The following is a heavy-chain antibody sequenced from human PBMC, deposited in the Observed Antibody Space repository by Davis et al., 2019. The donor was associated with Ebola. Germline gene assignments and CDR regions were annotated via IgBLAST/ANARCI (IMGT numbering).Heavy chain of an antibody. D-gene: IGHD6-13*01. CDR3: ARDLEERDGDSWSYYYYYMDV. CDR2: INPNSGGT. J-gene: IGHJ6*03. CDR1: GYTFTGYY. V-gene: IGHV1-2*02. Sequence: ASVKVSCKASGYTFTGYYMHWVRQAPGQGLEWMGWINPNSGGTNYAPKFQGRVTMTRDTYISTAYMELTRLRSDDTAVYYCARDLEERDGDSWSYYYYYMDVWGKGTTVTVSS.